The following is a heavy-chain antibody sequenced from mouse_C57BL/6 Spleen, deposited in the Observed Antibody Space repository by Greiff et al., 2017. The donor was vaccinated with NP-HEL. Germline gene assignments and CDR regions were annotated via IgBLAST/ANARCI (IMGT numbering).Heavy chain of an antibody. CDR1: GFTFSSYA. J-gene: IGHJ1*03. V-gene: IGHV5-4*01. Sequence: DVKLVESGGGLVKPGGSLKLSCAASGFTFSSYAMSWVRQTPEKRLEWVATISDGGSYTYYPDNVKGRFTISRDNAKNNLYLQMSHLKSEDTAMYYCAREDGNYGYFDVWGTGTTVTVSS. D-gene: IGHD2-1*01. CDR2: ISDGGSYT. CDR3: AREDGNYGYFDV.